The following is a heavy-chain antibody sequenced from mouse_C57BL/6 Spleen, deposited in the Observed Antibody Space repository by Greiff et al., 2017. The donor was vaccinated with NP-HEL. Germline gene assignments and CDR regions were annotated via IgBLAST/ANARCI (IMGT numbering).Heavy chain of an antibody. V-gene: IGHV10-3*01. D-gene: IGHD1-1*01. CDR1: GFTFNTYA. CDR2: IRSKCSNYAS. J-gene: IGHJ2*01. CDR3: VRGGRGGSSYNFDY. Sequence: EVMLVESGGGLVQPKGSLKLSCAASGFTFNTYAMHWVRQAPGKGLEWVARIRSKCSNYASYYAVSVTDRFTISSDDSQSMLNLQMNNLKTENTAMYDCVRGGRGGSSYNFDYWGQGTTLTVSS.